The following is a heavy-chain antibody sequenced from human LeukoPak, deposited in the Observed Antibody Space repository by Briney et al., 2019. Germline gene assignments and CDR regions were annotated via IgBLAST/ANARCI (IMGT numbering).Heavy chain of an antibody. Sequence: ASVKVSCKASGDTFSSYAISWVRQAPGQGLEWMGGIIPIFGTANYAQKFQGRVTITTDESTSTAYMELSSLRSEDTAVYYCARVYDSSGYYYERGYYFDYWGQGTLVTVSS. V-gene: IGHV1-69*05. CDR3: ARVYDSSGYYYERGYYFDY. CDR2: IIPIFGTA. D-gene: IGHD3-22*01. CDR1: GDTFSSYA. J-gene: IGHJ4*02.